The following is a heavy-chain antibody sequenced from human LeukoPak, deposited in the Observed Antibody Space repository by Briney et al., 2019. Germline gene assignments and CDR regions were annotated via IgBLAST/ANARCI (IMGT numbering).Heavy chain of an antibody. Sequence: GGSLRLSCAASGFTLDDYGMSWVRQAPGRGLEWVSGINWNGGSTGYADSVKGRFTISRDNAKNSLYLQMNSLRAEDTALYHCAAVAGRGYYYYGMDVWGQGTTVTVSS. D-gene: IGHD6-19*01. CDR1: GFTLDDYG. V-gene: IGHV3-20*01. J-gene: IGHJ6*02. CDR3: AAVAGRGYYYYGMDV. CDR2: INWNGGST.